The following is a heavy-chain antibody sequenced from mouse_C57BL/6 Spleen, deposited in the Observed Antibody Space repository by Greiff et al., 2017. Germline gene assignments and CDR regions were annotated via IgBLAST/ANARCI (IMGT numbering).Heavy chain of an antibody. CDR2: INPNNGGT. Sequence: VQLQQSGPELVKPGASVKISCKASGYTFTDYYMNWVKQSHGKSLEWIGDINPNNGGTSYNQKFKGKATLTVDKSSSTAYMELRSLTSEDSAVYYCARENYSNPYAMDYWGQGTSVTVSS. V-gene: IGHV1-26*01. J-gene: IGHJ4*01. D-gene: IGHD2-5*01. CDR1: GYTFTDYY. CDR3: ARENYSNPYAMDY.